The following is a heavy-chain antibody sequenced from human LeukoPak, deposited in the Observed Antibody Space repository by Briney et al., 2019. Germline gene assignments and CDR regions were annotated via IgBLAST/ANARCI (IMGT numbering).Heavy chain of an antibody. J-gene: IGHJ4*02. D-gene: IGHD2-15*01. Sequence: EWIGEINHSGSTNYNPSLKSRVTISVDTSKNQFSLKLSSVTAADTAVYYCARLVVVAVLDYWGQGTLVTVSS. CDR2: INHSGST. V-gene: IGHV4-34*01. CDR3: ARLVVVAVLDY.